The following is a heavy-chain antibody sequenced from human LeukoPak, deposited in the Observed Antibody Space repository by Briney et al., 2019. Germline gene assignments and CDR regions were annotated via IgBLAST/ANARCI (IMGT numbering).Heavy chain of an antibody. CDR1: GYTFTSYG. D-gene: IGHD3-3*01. CDR3: ARADERYYDFWSGWAHYGMDV. J-gene: IGHJ6*02. CDR2: ISAYNGNT. Sequence: ASVKVSCKAFGYTFTSYGISWVRQAPGQGLEWMGWISAYNGNTNYAQKLQGRVTMTTDTSTSTAYMELRSLRSDDTAVYYCARADERYYDFWSGWAHYGMDVWGQGTTVTVSS. V-gene: IGHV1-18*01.